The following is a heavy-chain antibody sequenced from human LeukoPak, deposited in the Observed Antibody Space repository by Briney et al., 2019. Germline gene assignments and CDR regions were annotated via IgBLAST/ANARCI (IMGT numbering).Heavy chain of an antibody. CDR1: GFTFSSYA. CDR2: IGGSGGST. Sequence: GGSLRLSCAASGFTFSSYAMSWVRQAPGKGLEWVSAIGGSGGSTYYADSVKGRFTISRDNSKSTLYLQMNSLRAEDTAVYYCAKDFKVYYGSGSPDYWGQGTLVTVSS. V-gene: IGHV3-23*01. D-gene: IGHD3-10*01. CDR3: AKDFKVYYGSGSPDY. J-gene: IGHJ4*02.